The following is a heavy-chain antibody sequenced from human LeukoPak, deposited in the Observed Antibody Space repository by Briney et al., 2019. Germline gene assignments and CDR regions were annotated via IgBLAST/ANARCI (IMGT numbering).Heavy chain of an antibody. Sequence: GGSLRLSCVASGFTFNIYAMYWVRQAPGKELEWLAAISYDGTKIYYADSVKGRFTISRDNSKNTMYLQMNRLRVEDTAVYFCARDIRGGTNEEGQSWGQGILVTVSS. CDR1: GFTFNIYA. D-gene: IGHD1-26*01. CDR3: ARDIRGGTNEEGQS. CDR2: ISYDGTKI. J-gene: IGHJ4*02. V-gene: IGHV3-30*04.